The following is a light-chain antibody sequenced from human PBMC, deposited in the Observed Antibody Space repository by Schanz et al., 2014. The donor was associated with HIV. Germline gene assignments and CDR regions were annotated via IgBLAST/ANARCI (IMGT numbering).Light chain of an antibody. CDR1: QSFSSNY. Sequence: VLTQTPATLSLSPGERATLSCRASQSFSSNYLAWYQQTPGQAPRLLIYGASTRAAGIPDRFSGRGSGTDFTLTISRLEPEDFALYYCQQYDISPPWTFGQGTKVEI. V-gene: IGKV3-20*01. CDR3: QQYDISPPWT. CDR2: GAS. J-gene: IGKJ1*01.